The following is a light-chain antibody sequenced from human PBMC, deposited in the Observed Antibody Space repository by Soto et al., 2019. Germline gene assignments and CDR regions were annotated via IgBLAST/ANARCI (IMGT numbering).Light chain of an antibody. J-gene: IGKJ4*01. Sequence: EIVMTQSPATLSVSPGERATLSCRASQSVSSNLAWYQQKPGQAPRLLIYGASIRATGIPARFSGSGSGTEFTLTISILQSEASAVYYCQQYYNWTPLTFGGGTKVEIK. CDR3: QQYYNWTPLT. CDR2: GAS. CDR1: QSVSSN. V-gene: IGKV3D-15*03.